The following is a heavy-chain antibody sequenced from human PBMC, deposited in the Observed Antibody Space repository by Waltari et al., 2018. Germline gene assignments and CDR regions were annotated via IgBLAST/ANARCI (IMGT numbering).Heavy chain of an antibody. J-gene: IGHJ4*02. D-gene: IGHD3-16*02. CDR3: TTDQGDSYTFYSFDY. V-gene: IGHV3-15*01. Sequence: EVQLVESGGGLVNPGGSLRLSCAASGFTVSKKWRDWVRQAPGKGLEWIARIKTQSDGGGATYYAAPVTGRFTVSRDDSKNMLYLQMSSLKTEDTAMYYCTTDQGDSYTFYSFDYWGQGTLVTVSS. CDR2: IKTQSDGGGAT. CDR1: GFTVSKKW.